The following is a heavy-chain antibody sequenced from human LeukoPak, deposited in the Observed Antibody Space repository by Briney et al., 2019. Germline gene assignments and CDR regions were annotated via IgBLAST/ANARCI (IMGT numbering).Heavy chain of an antibody. Sequence: GGSLRLSCAASGFTFSSYAMSWVRQAPGKGLEWVSAISGSGGSTYYADSVKGRFTISRDNSKNTPYLQMNSLRAEDTAVYYCAKDSDYDYSGYDSDYYGMDVWGQGTTVTVSS. V-gene: IGHV3-23*01. CDR1: GFTFSSYA. CDR2: ISGSGGST. D-gene: IGHD5-12*01. J-gene: IGHJ6*02. CDR3: AKDSDYDYSGYDSDYYGMDV.